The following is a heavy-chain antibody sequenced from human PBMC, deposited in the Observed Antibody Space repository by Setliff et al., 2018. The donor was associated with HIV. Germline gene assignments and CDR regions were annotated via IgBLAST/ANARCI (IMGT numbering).Heavy chain of an antibody. V-gene: IGHV1-69*10. CDR2: IIPNRGVR. Sequence: SVKVSCKTSGGTFSKYLFTWVRQAPGQGLEWMGGIIPNRGVRDYAQKFQGRVTITADESMRTGYMELRSLQSEDTAVYYCARGTNYYDPHSFTGYYYNAMDVWGQGTTVTVSS. CDR1: GGTFSKYL. CDR3: ARGTNYYDPHSFTGYYYNAMDV. J-gene: IGHJ6*02. D-gene: IGHD3-22*01.